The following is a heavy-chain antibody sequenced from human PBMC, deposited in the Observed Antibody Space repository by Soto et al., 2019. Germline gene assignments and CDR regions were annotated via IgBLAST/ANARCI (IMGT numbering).Heavy chain of an antibody. J-gene: IGHJ6*02. V-gene: IGHV1-69*13. CDR3: AREGYCSGTSCYPPDV. Sequence: GASVKVSCKASGGTFSSYAISWVRQAPGQGLEWMGGIIPIFGTANYAQKFQGRVTITADESTSTAYMELSSLRSDDSAVYYCAREGYCSGTSCYPPDVWGQGTTVTVSS. D-gene: IGHD2-15*01. CDR1: GGTFSSYA. CDR2: IIPIFGTA.